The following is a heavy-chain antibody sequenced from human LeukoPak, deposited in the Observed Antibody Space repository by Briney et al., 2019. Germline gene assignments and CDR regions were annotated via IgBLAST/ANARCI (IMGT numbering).Heavy chain of an antibody. Sequence: ASVQVSCKASGYTFTTYYMHWVRQATGQGLMWMGLINPSGGGTRYAQKFQARLTMTRDTPTSTVYMELSSLRSEDTAVYYCASGYETVSVFDHWGQGTLVTVSS. CDR2: INPSGGGT. V-gene: IGHV1-46*01. D-gene: IGHD5-12*01. J-gene: IGHJ4*02. CDR3: ASGYETVSVFDH. CDR1: GYTFTTYY.